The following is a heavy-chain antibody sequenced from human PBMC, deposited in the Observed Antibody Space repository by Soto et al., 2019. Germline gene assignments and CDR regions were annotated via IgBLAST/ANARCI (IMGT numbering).Heavy chain of an antibody. V-gene: IGHV3-33*01. Sequence: GGSLRLSCAASGFTFSSYGMHWVRQAPGKGLEWVAVIWYDGSNKYYADSVKGRFTISRDNSKNTLYLQMNSLRAEDTAVYYCASDLGLVVPAALDHWGQGTLVTVSS. D-gene: IGHD2-2*01. CDR2: IWYDGSNK. CDR3: ASDLGLVVPAALDH. J-gene: IGHJ4*02. CDR1: GFTFSSYG.